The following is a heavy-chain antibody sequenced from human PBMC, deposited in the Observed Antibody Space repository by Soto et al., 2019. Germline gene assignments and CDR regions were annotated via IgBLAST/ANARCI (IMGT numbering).Heavy chain of an antibody. CDR1: GGSISSGDYY. Sequence: NPSETLSLTCTVSGGSISSGDYYWSWIRQPPGKGLEWIGYIYYSGSTYYNPSLKSRVTISVDTSKNQFSLKLSSVTAADTAVYYCARESGLERRLDYWGQGTLVTVSS. CDR3: ARESGLERRLDY. CDR2: IYYSGST. J-gene: IGHJ4*02. V-gene: IGHV4-30-4*01. D-gene: IGHD1-1*01.